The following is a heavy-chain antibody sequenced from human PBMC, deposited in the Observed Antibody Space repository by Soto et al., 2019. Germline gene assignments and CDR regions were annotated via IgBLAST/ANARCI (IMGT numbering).Heavy chain of an antibody. CDR2: IYAGDST. CDR1: GFTVNNNY. J-gene: IGHJ4*02. Sequence: GGSLRLSCAASGFTVNNNYMSWVRQVPGKGLEWVSSIYAGDSTFYADSVRGRFTISRDNSQNTVYLQMNSLRAEDTAVYYCAGGLLRYFSDHWGQGTLVTVSS. D-gene: IGHD2-15*01. CDR3: AGGLLRYFSDH. V-gene: IGHV3-66*01.